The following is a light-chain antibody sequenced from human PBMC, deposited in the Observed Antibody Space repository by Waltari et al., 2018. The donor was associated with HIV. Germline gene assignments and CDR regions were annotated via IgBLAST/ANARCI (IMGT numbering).Light chain of an antibody. CDR3: SSYAATTTIL. J-gene: IGLJ3*02. V-gene: IGLV2-14*01. CDR1: NSDVGAYDY. Sequence: QSALTQPASVSGSPGQSITISCTGTNSDVGAYDYVSWYQQYPGKAPKLLIYEVTIRSPGISYRFSGSKSGNTASMTISGLQPEDEAHYYCSSYAATTTILFGGGTRLTVL. CDR2: EVT.